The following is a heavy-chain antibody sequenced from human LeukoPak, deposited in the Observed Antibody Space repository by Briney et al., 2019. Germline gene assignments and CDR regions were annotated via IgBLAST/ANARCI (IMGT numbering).Heavy chain of an antibody. J-gene: IGHJ4*02. CDR3: ARATYYYDSSGYYLDY. CDR2: ISYDGSNK. V-gene: IGHV3-30*01. Sequence: GGSLRLSCAASGFTFSSYAMHWVHQAPGKGLEWVAVISYDGSNKYYADSVKGRFTISRDNSKNTLYLQMNSLRAEDTAVYYCARATYYYDSSGYYLDYWGQGTLVTVSS. CDR1: GFTFSSYA. D-gene: IGHD3-22*01.